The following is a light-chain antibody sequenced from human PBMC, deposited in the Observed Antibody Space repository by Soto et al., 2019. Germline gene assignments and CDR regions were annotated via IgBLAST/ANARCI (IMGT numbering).Light chain of an antibody. V-gene: IGKV1-39*01. CDR2: AAS. CDR1: QTISSF. J-gene: IGKJ1*01. CDR3: QQSYSTSWT. Sequence: DIQMTQSPSSLSASVGDRVTITCRASQTISSFLNWYQQNPGKAPKLLIYAASSLQSGVPSRFSGSGSGTDFTLTISSLQPEDSATHYCQQSYSTSWTFGQGTKVEIK.